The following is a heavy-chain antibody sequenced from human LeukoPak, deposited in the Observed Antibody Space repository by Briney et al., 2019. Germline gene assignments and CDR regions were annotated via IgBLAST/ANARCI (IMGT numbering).Heavy chain of an antibody. CDR2: ISGDGGST. CDR3: AKDRPGGQWLVFDY. Sequence: GGSLRLSCAASGFTFDDYAMHWVRQAPGKGLEWVSLISGDGGSTYYADSVKGRFTISRDNSKNSLYLQMNSLRTEDTALYYCAKDRPGGQWLVFDYWGQGTLVTVSS. J-gene: IGHJ4*02. V-gene: IGHV3-43*02. D-gene: IGHD6-19*01. CDR1: GFTFDDYA.